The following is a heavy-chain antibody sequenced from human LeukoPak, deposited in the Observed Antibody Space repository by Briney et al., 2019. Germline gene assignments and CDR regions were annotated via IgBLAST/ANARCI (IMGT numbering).Heavy chain of an antibody. CDR2: VYHSGST. V-gene: IGHV4-59*04. J-gene: IGHJ4*02. CDR1: GGSIRGYY. CDR3: ATSRGSGDYYFDY. D-gene: IGHD4-17*01. Sequence: MSSETLSLTCNVSGGSIRGYYWSWTRQPPGKGLEWIGNVYHSGSTYYNPSLKSRVTISVDTSKNQFSLKLSSVAAADTAVYYCATSRGSGDYYFDYWGQGTLVTVSS.